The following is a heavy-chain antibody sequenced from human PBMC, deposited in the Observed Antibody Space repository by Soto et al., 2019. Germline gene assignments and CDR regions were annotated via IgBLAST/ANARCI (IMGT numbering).Heavy chain of an antibody. J-gene: IGHJ4*02. CDR1: GYTFTNYA. CDR2: INAGNGNT. D-gene: IGHD1-26*01. CDR3: ARDPLSQYSGSYYKGLRLNYFDY. V-gene: IGHV1-3*01. Sequence: QVQLVQSGAEVKKPGASVKVSCKASGYTFTNYAMHWVRQAPGQRLEWMGWINAGNGNTKSSQKFQGRVTFTRDTSASTAYVELSSLRSEDTAVYYCARDPLSQYSGSYYKGLRLNYFDYWGQGTLVTVSS.